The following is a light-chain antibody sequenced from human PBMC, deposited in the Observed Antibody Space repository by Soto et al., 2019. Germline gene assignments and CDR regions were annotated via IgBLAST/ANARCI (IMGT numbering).Light chain of an antibody. CDR1: QINSSF. CDR3: QQSYSTPYT. J-gene: IGKJ2*01. V-gene: IGKV1-39*01. CDR2: GAS. Sequence: DIQMKQSRSSLSAAVGDRVTITCRASQINSSFLNWYQQEPGKAPKLLIYGASSLQRGVPSRFSGGGSGTDFTLTIGSLQPEDFATYYSQQSYSTPYTFGQGTELEIK.